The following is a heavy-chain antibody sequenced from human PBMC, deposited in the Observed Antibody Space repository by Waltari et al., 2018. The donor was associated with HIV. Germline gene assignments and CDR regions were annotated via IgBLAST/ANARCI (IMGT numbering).Heavy chain of an antibody. Sequence: LVQPGGSLRLSCAASGFTFSSYWMTWVRQAPGKGLGWVANIKQDGSEKYYADSVKGRFTISRDNAKNSLYLQMNSLRAEDTAVYYCASLYCSGGSCYDYWGQGTLVTVSS. V-gene: IGHV3-7*01. CDR2: IKQDGSEK. CDR3: ASLYCSGGSCYDY. J-gene: IGHJ4*02. D-gene: IGHD2-15*01. CDR1: GFTFSSYW.